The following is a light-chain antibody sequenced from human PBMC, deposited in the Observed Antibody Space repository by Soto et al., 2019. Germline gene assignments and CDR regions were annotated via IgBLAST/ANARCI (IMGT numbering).Light chain of an antibody. V-gene: IGKV1-39*01. CDR1: QGISTY. J-gene: IGKJ2*01. CDR2: DAS. Sequence: DIQMTQSPSSLSASVGDRVTITCRASQGISTYLVWYQQRQGRAPKLLIYDASSLLSGVPSRFSGIGSVTDFTLTISSLQPEDFATYYCQQSYRTPYTFGQGTKLETK. CDR3: QQSYRTPYT.